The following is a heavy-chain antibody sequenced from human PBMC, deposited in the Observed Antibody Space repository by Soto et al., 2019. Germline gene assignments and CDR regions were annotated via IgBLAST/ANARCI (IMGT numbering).Heavy chain of an antibody. CDR3: ARDRGNYYDS. CDR2: ISSGGSTI. Sequence: GSLRLSCAASGFTFSSCEMNWVRQAPGKGLYWVSYISSGGSTIYYADSVKGRFTISRDNAKNSLYLQMNSLRAEDTAVYYCARDRGNYYDSWGQGTLVTVSS. V-gene: IGHV3-48*03. J-gene: IGHJ4*02. D-gene: IGHD1-26*01. CDR1: GFTFSSCE.